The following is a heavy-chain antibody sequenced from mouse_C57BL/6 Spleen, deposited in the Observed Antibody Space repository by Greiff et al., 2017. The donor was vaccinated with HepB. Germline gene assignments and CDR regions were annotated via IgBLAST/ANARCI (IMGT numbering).Heavy chain of an antibody. CDR2: ISGGGGNT. CDR3: ARHQLDY. V-gene: IGHV5-9*01. Sequence: DVQLVESGGGLVKPGGSLKLSCAASGFTFSSYTMSWVRQTPEKRLEWVATISGGGGNTYYPDSVKGRFTISRDNAKNTLYLQMSSLRSEDTALYYCARHQLDYWGQGTTLTVSS. J-gene: IGHJ2*01. CDR1: GFTFSSYT.